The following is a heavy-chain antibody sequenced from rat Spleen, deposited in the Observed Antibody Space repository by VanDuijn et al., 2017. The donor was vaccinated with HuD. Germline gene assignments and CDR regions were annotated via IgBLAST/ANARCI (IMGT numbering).Heavy chain of an antibody. D-gene: IGHD1-12*03. J-gene: IGHJ2*01. CDR1: GFTFSDYY. V-gene: IGHV5-29*01. CDR2: ISYDGSST. Sequence: EVQLVESDGGLVQPGRSLKLSCAASGFTFSDYYMAWVRQAPTKGLEWVATISYDGSSTYYRDSVKGRFTISTDNAKSTLYLQMDSLRSEDTATYYCARQSPYYDGYYHDYFDYWGQGVMVTVSS. CDR3: ARQSPYYDGYYHDYFDY.